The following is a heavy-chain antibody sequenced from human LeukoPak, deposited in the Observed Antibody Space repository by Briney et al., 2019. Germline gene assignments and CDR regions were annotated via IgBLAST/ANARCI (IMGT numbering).Heavy chain of an antibody. Sequence: PGGSLGLSCAASGFTFSSYSMNWVRQAPGKGLEWVSSISSSSSYIYYADSVKGRFTISRDNAKNSLYLQMNSLRAEDTAVYYCARAYSSSWYFDYWGQGTLVTVSS. V-gene: IGHV3-21*01. CDR3: ARAYSSSWYFDY. J-gene: IGHJ4*02. D-gene: IGHD6-13*01. CDR1: GFTFSSYS. CDR2: ISSSSSYI.